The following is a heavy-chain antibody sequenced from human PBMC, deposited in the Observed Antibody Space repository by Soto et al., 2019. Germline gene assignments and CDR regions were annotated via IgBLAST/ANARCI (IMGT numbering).Heavy chain of an antibody. J-gene: IGHJ6*03. V-gene: IGHV1-69*08. Sequence: QVQLVHSGPEVKKPGSSVKVSCKTSGGTLSSYSISWVRQAPGQGLEWVGRIITFVGKANVAQQFQGRVTITADRSTDTTFMELKRLTSDDTAVYYCARVIGGHGSGGNYMDVWGTGTTVTVSS. CDR2: IITFVGKA. D-gene: IGHD3-10*01. CDR1: GGTLSSYS. CDR3: ARVIGGHGSGGNYMDV.